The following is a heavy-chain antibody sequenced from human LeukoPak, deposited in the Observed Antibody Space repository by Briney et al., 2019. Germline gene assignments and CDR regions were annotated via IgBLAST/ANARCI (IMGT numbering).Heavy chain of an antibody. CDR1: GFTFSSYW. V-gene: IGHV3-74*01. J-gene: IGHJ3*02. D-gene: IGHD3-22*01. CDR3: ARGAGDSSGYLELEDAFDI. CDR2: INSDGSST. Sequence: GGSLRLSCAASGFTFSSYWMHWVRQAPGKGLVWVSRINSDGSSTSYADSVKGRFTISRDNAKNTLYLKMNSLRAEDTAVYYCARGAGDSSGYLELEDAFDIWGQGTMVTVSS.